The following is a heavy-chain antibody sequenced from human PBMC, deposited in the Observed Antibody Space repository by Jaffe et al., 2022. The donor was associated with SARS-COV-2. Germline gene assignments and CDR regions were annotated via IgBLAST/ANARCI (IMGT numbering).Heavy chain of an antibody. J-gene: IGHJ3*02. CDR1: GFTFSSYA. CDR3: ARSPPLGGSYPSVDAFDI. V-gene: IGHV3-30-3*01. D-gene: IGHD1-26*01. CDR2: ISYDGSNK. Sequence: QVQLVESGGGVVQPGRSLRLSCAASGFTFSSYAMHWVRQAPGKGLEWVAVISYDGSNKYYADSVKGRFTISRDNSKNTLYLQMNSLRAEDTAVYYCARSPPLGGSYPSVDAFDIWGQGTMVTVSS.